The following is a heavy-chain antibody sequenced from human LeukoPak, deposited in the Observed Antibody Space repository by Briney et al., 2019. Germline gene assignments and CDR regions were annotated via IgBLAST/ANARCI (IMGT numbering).Heavy chain of an antibody. CDR3: ARGDYGDYVNAFDI. CDR1: GYTFTSYD. D-gene: IGHD4-17*01. CDR2: MNPNSGNT. Sequence: ASVKVSCKASGYTFTSYDINWVRQATGQGLEWMGSMNPNSGNTGYAQKFQGRVTMTRNTSISTAYMELSSLRSEDTAVYYCARGDYGDYVNAFDIWGQGTMVTVSS. J-gene: IGHJ3*02. V-gene: IGHV1-8*01.